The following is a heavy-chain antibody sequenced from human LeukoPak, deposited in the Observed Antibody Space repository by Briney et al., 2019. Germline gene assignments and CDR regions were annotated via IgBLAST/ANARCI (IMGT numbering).Heavy chain of an antibody. CDR2: IYYSGST. CDR3: ARTKGYYYDSSGYYRSYWYFDL. V-gene: IGHV4-59*01. D-gene: IGHD3-22*01. J-gene: IGHJ2*01. Sequence: PSETLSLTCTVSGGSISSYYWSWIRQPPGKGLEWIGYIYYSGSTNYNPSLKGRVTISVDTSKNQFSLKLSSVTAADTAVYYCARTKGYYYDSSGYYRSYWYFDLWGRGTLVTVSS. CDR1: GGSISSYY.